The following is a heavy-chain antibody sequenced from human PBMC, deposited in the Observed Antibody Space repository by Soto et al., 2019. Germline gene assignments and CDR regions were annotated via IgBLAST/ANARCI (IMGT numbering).Heavy chain of an antibody. Sequence: DVQLLESGGGLVQPGGSLRLSCAASGSTFSNFAMSWVRQAPGKGLEWVSAISSGGGYTYYADSVKGGFTISRDHSKKTLYLQMHSLRAEDTAVYYCAKHSSCWKRDNDFCGQGTLVTVSS. V-gene: IGHV3-23*01. CDR3: AKHSSCWKRDNDF. D-gene: IGHD6-13*01. CDR2: ISSGGGYT. CDR1: GSTFSNFA. J-gene: IGHJ4*02.